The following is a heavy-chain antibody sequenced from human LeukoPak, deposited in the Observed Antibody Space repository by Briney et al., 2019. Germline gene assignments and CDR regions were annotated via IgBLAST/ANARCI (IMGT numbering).Heavy chain of an antibody. D-gene: IGHD6-6*01. J-gene: IGHJ4*02. Sequence: PSETLSLTCAVYGGSFRGYYWSWIRQPPGKGLEWIWGIYHSGITNDIPYLKRRVSISVYTSQDPFSLKLCSVNAADPAVYYCARLGSSYIGALNYWGQGTLVTVSS. V-gene: IGHV4-34*01. CDR3: ARLGSSYIGALNY. CDR1: GGSFRGYY. CDR2: IYHSGIT.